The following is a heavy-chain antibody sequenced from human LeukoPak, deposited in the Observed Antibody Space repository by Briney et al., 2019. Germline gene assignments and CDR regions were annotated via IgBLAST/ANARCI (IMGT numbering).Heavy chain of an antibody. D-gene: IGHD3-10*01. Sequence: GGSLRLSCAASGFTFSSYAMSWVRQAPGRGLEWVSAICKSGGSTFYADSVKGRFTISRDNAKNTVFLQMSSLRAEDTALYYCARKSASGNYPLDYWGQGTLVTVSS. CDR1: GFTFSSYA. CDR3: ARKSASGNYPLDY. J-gene: IGHJ4*02. V-gene: IGHV3-23*01. CDR2: ICKSGGST.